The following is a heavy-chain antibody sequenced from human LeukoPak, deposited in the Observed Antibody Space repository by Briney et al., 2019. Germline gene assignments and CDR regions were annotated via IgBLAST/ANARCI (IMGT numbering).Heavy chain of an antibody. V-gene: IGHV3-9*01. CDR2: ISWNSGSI. J-gene: IGHJ4*02. CDR3: AKGYSGYDWDFDY. CDR1: GFTFDDYA. D-gene: IGHD5-12*01. Sequence: GGSLRLSCAASGFTFDDYAMHWVRHAPGKGLEWVSGISWNSGSIGYADSVKGRFTISRDNAKNSLNLQMNSLRAEDTALYYCAKGYSGYDWDFDYWGQGTPVTVSS.